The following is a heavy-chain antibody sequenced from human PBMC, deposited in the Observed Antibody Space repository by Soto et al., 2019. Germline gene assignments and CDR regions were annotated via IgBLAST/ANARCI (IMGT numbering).Heavy chain of an antibody. J-gene: IGHJ6*02. CDR3: AKGAGDRLSLGMDV. D-gene: IGHD1-26*01. CDR2: ISYDGSNT. V-gene: IGHV3-30*18. CDR1: VFSIIDYG. Sequence: GWSLRLSCASSVFSIIDYGMEWVRQAPGKGLEWVALISYDGSNTYYADSVKGRFTISRDNSKDTLFLQMTGLRREDTAVYYCAKGAGDRLSLGMDVWGQGTTVTVSS.